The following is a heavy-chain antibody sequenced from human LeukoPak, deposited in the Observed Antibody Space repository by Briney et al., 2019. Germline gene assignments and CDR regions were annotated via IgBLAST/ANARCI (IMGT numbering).Heavy chain of an antibody. Sequence: ASVKVSCKVSGYTLTELSMHWVRQAPGKGLEWMGGFDPEDGETIYAQKFQGRVTMTEDTSTDTAYMELSSLRSEDTAVYYCATGPSYYYDSSCYWNHFDYWGQGTLVTVSS. CDR2: FDPEDGET. CDR1: GYTLTELS. J-gene: IGHJ4*02. V-gene: IGHV1-24*01. D-gene: IGHD3-22*01. CDR3: ATGPSYYYDSSCYWNHFDY.